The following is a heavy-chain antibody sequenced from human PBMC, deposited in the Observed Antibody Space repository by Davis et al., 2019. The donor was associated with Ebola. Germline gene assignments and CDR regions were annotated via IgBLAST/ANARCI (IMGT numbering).Heavy chain of an antibody. Sequence: ASVKVSCKASGYTFTGYYMHWVRQAPGQGLEWMGWINPNSGDTNYAQKLQGRVTMTTDTSTSTAYMELRSLRSDDTAVYYCARVGYYDILTGYYYYYYGMDVWGQGTTVTVSS. D-gene: IGHD3-9*01. CDR3: ARVGYYDILTGYYYYYYGMDV. J-gene: IGHJ6*02. CDR1: GYTFTGYY. V-gene: IGHV1-2*02. CDR2: INPNSGDT.